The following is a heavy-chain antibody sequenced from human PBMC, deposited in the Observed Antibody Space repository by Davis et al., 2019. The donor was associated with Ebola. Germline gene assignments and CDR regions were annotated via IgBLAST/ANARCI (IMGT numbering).Heavy chain of an antibody. Sequence: GESLKISCAASGFTFSSYWMSWVRQAPGKGLEWVANIKQDGSEKYYVDSVKGRFTISRDNAKNSLYLQMNSLRAEDTAVYYCTTTTLGYYSLDVWGQGTSVTVSS. V-gene: IGHV3-7*01. CDR3: TTTTLGYYSLDV. CDR1: GFTFSSYW. J-gene: IGHJ6*02. CDR2: IKQDGSEK. D-gene: IGHD1-1*01.